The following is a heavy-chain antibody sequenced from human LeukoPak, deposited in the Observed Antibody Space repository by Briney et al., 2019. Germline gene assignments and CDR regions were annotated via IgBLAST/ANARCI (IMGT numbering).Heavy chain of an antibody. D-gene: IGHD5-18*01. CDR1: EFSVGSNY. J-gene: IGHJ4*02. CDR2: ISSSGSTI. V-gene: IGHV3-48*02. Sequence: GGSLRLSCAASEFSVGSNYMTWVRQAPGKGLEWVSYISSSGSTIYYADSVKGRFTISRDNAKNSLYLQMNSLRDEDTAVYYCARGGSGYSYGKIDSWGQGILVTVSS. CDR3: ARGGSGYSYGKIDS.